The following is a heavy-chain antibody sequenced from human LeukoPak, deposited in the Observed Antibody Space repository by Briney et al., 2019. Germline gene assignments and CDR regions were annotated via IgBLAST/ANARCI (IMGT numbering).Heavy chain of an antibody. Sequence: SETLSLTCTVSGGSISSSSHYWGWIRQPPGKGLEWIGSIYYSGSTYYNPSLKSRVTISVDTSKNQFSLKLSSVTAADTAVYYCARLSWLGTRYYYDSSGYYYDQAFDIWGQGTMVTVSS. CDR3: ARLSWLGTRYYYDSSGYYYDQAFDI. D-gene: IGHD3-22*01. CDR1: GGSISSSSHY. V-gene: IGHV4-39*01. CDR2: IYYSGST. J-gene: IGHJ3*02.